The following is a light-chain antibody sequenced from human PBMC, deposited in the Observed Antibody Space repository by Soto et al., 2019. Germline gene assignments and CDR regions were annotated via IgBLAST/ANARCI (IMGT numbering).Light chain of an antibody. CDR3: QQYNNWPPWT. V-gene: IGKV3-15*01. Sequence: EIVLTQSPGTLSLSPGESATLSCRASQSVSSSYLAWHQQEPGQAPGLLMYGASTRATGIPARFSGSGSGTEFTRTISSLQSEDFAVYYCQQYNNWPPWTFGQGTKVDIK. CDR1: QSVSSSY. J-gene: IGKJ1*01. CDR2: GAS.